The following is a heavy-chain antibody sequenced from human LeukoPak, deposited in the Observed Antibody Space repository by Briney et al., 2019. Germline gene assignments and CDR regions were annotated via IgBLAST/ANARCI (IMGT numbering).Heavy chain of an antibody. CDR1: GFTFSSYA. Sequence: GGSLRLSCAASGFTFSSYAMSWVRQAPGKGLEWVSGISGSGGSTYYADSVKGRFTISRDNSKNKVSVQMNSLRAEDTAVYYCAKGWPGSGWFERFDYWGQGTLVTVSS. CDR2: ISGSGGST. CDR3: AKGWPGSGWFERFDY. V-gene: IGHV3-23*01. J-gene: IGHJ4*02. D-gene: IGHD6-19*01.